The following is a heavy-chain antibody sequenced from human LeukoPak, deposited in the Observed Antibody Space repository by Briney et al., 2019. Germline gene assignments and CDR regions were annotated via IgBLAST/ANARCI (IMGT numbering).Heavy chain of an antibody. J-gene: IGHJ5*02. CDR1: GFTFSSYG. CDR3: AKGDTAMAFTSWFDP. D-gene: IGHD5-18*01. V-gene: IGHV3-30*18. CDR2: ISYDGSNK. Sequence: GGSLRLSCAASGFTFSSYGMHWVRQAPGKGLEWVAVISYDGSNKYYADSVKGRFTISRDNSKNTLYLQMNSLRAEDTAVYYCAKGDTAMAFTSWFDPWGQGTLVTVSS.